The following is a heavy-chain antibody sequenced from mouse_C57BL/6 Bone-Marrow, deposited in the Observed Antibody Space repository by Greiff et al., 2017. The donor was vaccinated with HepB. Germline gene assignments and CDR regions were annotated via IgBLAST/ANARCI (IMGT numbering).Heavy chain of an antibody. V-gene: IGHV1-64*01. D-gene: IGHD2-4*01. CDR3: TRRGIYDYALYY. J-gene: IGHJ2*01. Sequence: VQLQQPGAELVKPGASVKLSCKASGYTFTSYWMRWVKQRPGQGLEWIGMIYPNSGSTNYNEKFKSKATLTVDKSSSTAYRQLSSLTSEDSAVYYDTRRGIYDYALYYWGQGTTLTVSS. CDR2: IYPNSGST. CDR1: GYTFTSYW.